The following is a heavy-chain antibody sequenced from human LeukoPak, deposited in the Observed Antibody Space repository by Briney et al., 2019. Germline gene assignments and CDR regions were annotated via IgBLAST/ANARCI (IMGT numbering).Heavy chain of an antibody. CDR3: ARSSSSGWYGGDY. CDR1: GFTFSSYE. Sequence: QPGGSLRLSCAASGFTFSSYEMNWVRQAPGKGLEWVSYISSSGSTIYYADPVKGRFTISRDNAKNSLYLQMNSLRAEDTAVYYCARSSSSGWYGGDYWGQGTLVTVSS. CDR2: ISSSGSTI. D-gene: IGHD6-19*01. V-gene: IGHV3-48*03. J-gene: IGHJ4*02.